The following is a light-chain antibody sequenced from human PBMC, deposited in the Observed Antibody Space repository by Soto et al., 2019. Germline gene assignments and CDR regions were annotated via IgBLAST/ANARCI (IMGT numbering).Light chain of an antibody. CDR3: AAWDDRLSGLV. CDR1: SSNIGAGYD. CDR2: RNN. V-gene: IGLV1-47*01. J-gene: IGLJ2*01. Sequence: QSALTQPPSVSGAPGQRVTISCTGSSSNIGAGYDVHWYQQLPGTAPKLVIYRNNQRPSGVPDRISGSKSGTSASLAISGLRSEDEADYYCAAWDDRLSGLVFGRGTKLTVL.